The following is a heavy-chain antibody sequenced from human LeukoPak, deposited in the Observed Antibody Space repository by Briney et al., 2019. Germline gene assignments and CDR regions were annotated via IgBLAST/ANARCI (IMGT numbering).Heavy chain of an antibody. J-gene: IGHJ4*02. V-gene: IGHV4-59*01. CDR1: GGSINGYY. CDR3: TRMRKYSRSLPYYFDY. D-gene: IGHD6-6*01. Sequence: SETVSLTCTVSGGSINGYYWIWIRQPPGKALESIGHIHYSGSTESSPSLKSRVTISVDTSKNQFSLKLCSVTAANTAVYYCTRMRKYSRSLPYYFDYWGQGTPVSVSS. CDR2: IHYSGST.